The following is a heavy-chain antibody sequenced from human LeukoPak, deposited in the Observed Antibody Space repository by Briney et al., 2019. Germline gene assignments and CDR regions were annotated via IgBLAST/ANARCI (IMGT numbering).Heavy chain of an antibody. D-gene: IGHD3-22*01. V-gene: IGHV3-53*01. Sequence: GGSLRLSCAPSGFTVSSKYMNWVRQAPREGLEWGSIIYSSGNTHYADSVKGRFTIYRDNSQNTLYLQMNSLRPEDTAVYYCARLLYYYDSSIYQRYFDYWGQGTLVTVSS. CDR2: IYSSGNT. J-gene: IGHJ4*02. CDR1: GFTVSSKY. CDR3: ARLLYYYDSSIYQRYFDY.